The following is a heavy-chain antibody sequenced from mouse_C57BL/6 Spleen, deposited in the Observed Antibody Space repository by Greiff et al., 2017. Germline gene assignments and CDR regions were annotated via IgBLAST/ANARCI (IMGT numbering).Heavy chain of an antibody. J-gene: IGHJ2*01. Sequence: EVHLVESGPVLVKPGASVKMSCKASGYTFTDYYMNWVKQSHGKSLEWIGVINPYNGGTSYNQKFKGKATLTVVKSSSTAYMELNSLTSEDSAVYYCARDYDFDYWGQGTTLTVSS. CDR1: GYTFTDYY. V-gene: IGHV1-19*01. CDR2: INPYNGGT. CDR3: ARDYDFDY. D-gene: IGHD1-1*01.